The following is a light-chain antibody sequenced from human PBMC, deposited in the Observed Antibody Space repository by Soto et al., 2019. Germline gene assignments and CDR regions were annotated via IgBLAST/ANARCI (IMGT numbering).Light chain of an antibody. CDR1: SSNIGAGYD. J-gene: IGLJ3*02. Sequence: QSVLTQPPSVSGAPGQRVTISCTESSSNIGAGYDVHWYQQLPGTAPKLLIYGXXXXXXXXXXXXXXSKSGTSASLAITGXXAEDEXXYYCQSYDSSLSGSVFGGGTKVTVL. CDR2: GXX. CDR3: QSYDSSLSGSV. V-gene: IGLV1-40*01.